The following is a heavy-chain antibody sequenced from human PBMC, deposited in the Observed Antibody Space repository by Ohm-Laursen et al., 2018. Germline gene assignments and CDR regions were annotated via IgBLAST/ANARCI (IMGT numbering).Heavy chain of an antibody. CDR3: AKDGGYDSSGYYYSPRPYFDY. CDR1: GFTFSSYA. Sequence: SLRLSCAASGFTFSSYAMSWVRQAPGKGLEWVSAISGSGGSTYYADSVKGRFTISRDNSKNTLYLQMNSLRAEDTAVYYCAKDGGYDSSGYYYSPRPYFDYWGQGTLVTVSS. V-gene: IGHV3-23*01. D-gene: IGHD3-22*01. J-gene: IGHJ4*02. CDR2: ISGSGGST.